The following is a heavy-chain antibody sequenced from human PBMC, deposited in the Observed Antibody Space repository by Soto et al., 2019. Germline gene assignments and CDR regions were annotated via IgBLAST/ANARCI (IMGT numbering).Heavy chain of an antibody. CDR2: INHSGGT. CDR3: ASELGGDCS. J-gene: IGHJ5*02. CDR1: GGSISSYY. D-gene: IGHD2-21*02. V-gene: IGHV4-34*01. Sequence: SETLSLTCTVSGGSISSYYWSWIRQPPGKGLECIGEINHSGGTNFNPSLKSRVTISVDTSKNQFSLKLSSVTAADTAVYYCASELGGDCSWGQGTLVTVSS.